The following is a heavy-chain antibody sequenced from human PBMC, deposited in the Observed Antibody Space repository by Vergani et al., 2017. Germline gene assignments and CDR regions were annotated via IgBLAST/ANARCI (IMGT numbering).Heavy chain of an antibody. D-gene: IGHD1-14*01. Sequence: QVQLVESGGGVVQPGSSLRLSCEASGFTFNHYGMHWVRQAPGKGLEWVAVTWYDGNNKQYADSVKGRFTISRDNSKSTMYLQMNSLRDEDTGVYYCARDLRLLYNRFDPWGQGTLVTVSS. J-gene: IGHJ5*02. CDR3: ARDLRLLYNRFDP. CDR2: TWYDGNNK. CDR1: GFTFNHYG. V-gene: IGHV3-33*01.